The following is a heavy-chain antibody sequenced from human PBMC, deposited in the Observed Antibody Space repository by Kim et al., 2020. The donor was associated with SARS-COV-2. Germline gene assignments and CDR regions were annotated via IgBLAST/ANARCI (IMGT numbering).Heavy chain of an antibody. V-gene: IGHV3-30*18. CDR1: GFTFSSYG. Sequence: GGSLRLSCAASGFTFSSYGMHWVRQAPGKGLEWVAVISYDGSNKYYADSVKGRFTISRDNSKNTLYLQMNSLRAEDTAVYYCAKVQDTAMGYYYYGMDV. CDR2: ISYDGSNK. J-gene: IGHJ6*01. CDR3: AKVQDTAMGYYYYGMDV. D-gene: IGHD5-18*01.